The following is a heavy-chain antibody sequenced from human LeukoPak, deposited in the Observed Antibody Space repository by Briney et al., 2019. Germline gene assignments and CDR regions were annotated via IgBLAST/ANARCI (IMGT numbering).Heavy chain of an antibody. D-gene: IGHD3-16*01. CDR2: IYYIGST. CDR3: ARVRGDFETD. CDR1: GASISNYY. V-gene: IGHV4-59*01. J-gene: IGHJ1*01. Sequence: PSETLSLTCTVSGASISNYYWSWIRQPPGKGLEWIGYIYYIGSTNYNPSLKSRVTFSVDTSKNQFSLKLSSVTAADTAIYYCARVRGDFETDWGQGTLVTVSS.